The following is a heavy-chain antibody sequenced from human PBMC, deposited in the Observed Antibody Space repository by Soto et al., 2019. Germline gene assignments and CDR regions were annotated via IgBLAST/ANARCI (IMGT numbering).Heavy chain of an antibody. CDR3: ARASGYTSEIYYYYGMDV. Sequence: SLRLSCAASGFTFSSYAMHWVRQAPGKGLEWVAVISYDGSNKYYADSVKGRFTISRDNSKNTLYLQMNSLRAEDTAVYYCARASGYTSEIYYYYGMDVWGQGTTVTVS. J-gene: IGHJ6*02. CDR2: ISYDGSNK. CDR1: GFTFSSYA. D-gene: IGHD6-25*01. V-gene: IGHV3-30-3*01.